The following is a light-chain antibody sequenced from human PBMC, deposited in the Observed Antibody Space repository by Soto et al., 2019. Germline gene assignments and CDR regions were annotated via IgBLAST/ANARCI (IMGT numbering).Light chain of an antibody. J-gene: IGLJ2*01. CDR3: YSYAGSYTFV. Sequence: QAVVTQPPSASGTPGQRVTISCSGSSSNIGSNTVNWYQQLPGTAPKLLIYSNNQRPSGVPDRFSGSKSGTSASLAISGLQSEDEADYYCYSYAGSYTFVFGGGTKLTVL. CDR1: SSNIGSNT. V-gene: IGLV1-44*01. CDR2: SNN.